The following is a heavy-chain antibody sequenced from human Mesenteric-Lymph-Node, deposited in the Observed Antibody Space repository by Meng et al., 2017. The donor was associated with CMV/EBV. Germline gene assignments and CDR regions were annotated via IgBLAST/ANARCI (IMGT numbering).Heavy chain of an antibody. CDR1: GYTCTGYY. CDR3: AREVDIVATNNNWFDP. J-gene: IGHJ5*02. D-gene: IGHD5-12*01. Sequence: SGYTCTGYYMHGVRKARGKGLEWMGRINPNSGGTNYAQKFQGRVTMTRDTSISTAYMELSRLRYDDTAVYYCAREVDIVATNNNWFDPWGQGTLVTVSS. V-gene: IGHV1-2*06. CDR2: INPNSGGT.